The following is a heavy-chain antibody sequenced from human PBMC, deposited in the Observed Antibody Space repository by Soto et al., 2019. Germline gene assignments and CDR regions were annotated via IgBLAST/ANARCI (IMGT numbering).Heavy chain of an antibody. J-gene: IGHJ4*02. CDR2: IYYSGST. CDR3: ARDRRLSY. V-gene: IGHV4-59*01. CDR1: GGSISSYY. Sequence: SETLSLPCTVSGGSISSYYWSWIRQPPGKGLEWIGYIYYSGSTNYNPSLKSRVTISVDTSKNQFSLKLSSVTAADTAVYYCARDRRLSYWGQGTLVTVSS.